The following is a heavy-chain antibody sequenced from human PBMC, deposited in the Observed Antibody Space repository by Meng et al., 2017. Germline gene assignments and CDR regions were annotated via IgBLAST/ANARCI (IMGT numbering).Heavy chain of an antibody. CDR3: ARDESYIAVAGPNGFDP. V-gene: IGHV1-69*01. D-gene: IGHD6-19*01. CDR1: GYSFPTYG. Sequence: VQLVTLGHEVKQPGASVKVSCQASGYSFPTYGMNWVPQAPGQGLEWMGGIIPIFGTANYAQKFQGRVTITADESTSTAYMELSSLRSEDTAVYYCARDESYIAVAGPNGFDPWGQGTLVTVSS. J-gene: IGHJ5*02. CDR2: IIPIFGTA.